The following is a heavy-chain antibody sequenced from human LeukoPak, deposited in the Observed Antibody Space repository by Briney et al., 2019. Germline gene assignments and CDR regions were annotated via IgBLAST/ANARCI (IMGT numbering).Heavy chain of an antibody. CDR1: GFTFSSYG. J-gene: IGHJ4*02. CDR2: IWYDGSNK. D-gene: IGHD2-15*01. V-gene: IGHV3-33*01. CDR3: ARDRCGGGSCHYYFDY. Sequence: QPGRSLILSCAASGFTFSSYGMHWVRQAPGKGLEWVAVIWYDGSNKYYADSVKGRFTISRDNSKNTLYLQMNSLRADDTAVYFCARDRCGGGSCHYYFDYWGQGTLVTVSS.